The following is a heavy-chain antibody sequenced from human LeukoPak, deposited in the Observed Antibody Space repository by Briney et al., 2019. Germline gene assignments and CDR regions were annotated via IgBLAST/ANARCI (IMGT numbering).Heavy chain of an antibody. J-gene: IGHJ6*02. Sequence: ASVKVSFKASGYTFTSYYMHWVRQALGQGLEWMGIINPSGGSTSYAQKFQGRVTMTRDTSTSTVYMELSSLRSEDTAVYYCARDLSGGYYGSGSYYNVAYYYYGMDVWGQGTTVTVSS. CDR2: INPSGGST. D-gene: IGHD3-10*01. V-gene: IGHV1-46*01. CDR3: ARDLSGGYYGSGSYYNVAYYYYGMDV. CDR1: GYTFTSYY.